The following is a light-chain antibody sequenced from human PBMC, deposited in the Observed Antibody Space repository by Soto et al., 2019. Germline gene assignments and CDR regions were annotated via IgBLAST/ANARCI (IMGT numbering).Light chain of an antibody. V-gene: IGKV1-5*01. CDR1: QSISSW. J-gene: IGKJ4*01. CDR2: DAS. CDR3: QQYNRYSLT. Sequence: DIQMTQSPSTLSASVGDRVTITCRASQSISSWLAWYQQKPGKAPKLLIYDASGLESGVPSRFSGSGSDTEFTLTINNLQPDDFATYHCQQYNRYSLTFGGGTKV.